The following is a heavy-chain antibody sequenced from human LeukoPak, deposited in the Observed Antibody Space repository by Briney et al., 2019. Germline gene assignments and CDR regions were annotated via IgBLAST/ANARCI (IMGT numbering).Heavy chain of an antibody. J-gene: IGHJ6*02. CDR3: AKDVYSSSWFSHYYYYGMDV. CDR1: GFTFSSYG. V-gene: IGHV3-30*18. CDR2: ISYDGSNK. D-gene: IGHD6-13*01. Sequence: PGGSLRLSCAASGFTFSSYGMHWVRQAPGKGLEWVAVISYDGSNKYYADSVKGRFTISSDNSKNTLYLQMNSLRAEDTAVYYCAKDVYSSSWFSHYYYYGMDVWGQGTTVTVSS.